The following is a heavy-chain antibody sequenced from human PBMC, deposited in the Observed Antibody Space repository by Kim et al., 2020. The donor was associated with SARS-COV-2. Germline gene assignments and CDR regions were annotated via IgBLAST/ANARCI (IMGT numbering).Heavy chain of an antibody. D-gene: IGHD3-10*01. V-gene: IGHV3-9*01. J-gene: IGHJ4*02. CDR1: GFTFGDYA. Sequence: GGSLRLSCAASGFTFGDYAMHWVRQAPGKGLEWVSGISWNSGSIGYADSVKGRFTISRDNAKNSLYLQMNSLRAEDTALYYCAKAGRGMVRGVWVDYWGQGTLVTVSS. CDR3: AKAGRGMVRGVWVDY. CDR2: ISWNSGSI.